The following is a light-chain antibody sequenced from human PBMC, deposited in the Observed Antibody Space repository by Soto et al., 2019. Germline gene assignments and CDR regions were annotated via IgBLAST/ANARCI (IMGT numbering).Light chain of an antibody. CDR1: QSVSIS. CDR3: QQRTNWPLT. V-gene: IGKV3-11*01. J-gene: IGKJ4*01. Sequence: DIVLTHAPATLSLSPGERATLSCRASQSVSISFTWYQQKRGQAPRLLIYDASNRATGIPARFSGSGSGTDFTLIISSLEPEDFAVYYCQQRTNWPLTFGGGTKVDIK. CDR2: DAS.